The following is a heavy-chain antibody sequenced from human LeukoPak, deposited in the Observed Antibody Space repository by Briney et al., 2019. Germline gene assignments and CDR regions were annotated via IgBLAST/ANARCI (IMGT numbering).Heavy chain of an antibody. CDR1: GYTFTSYG. CDR3: AREHDSWSGYSFDY. Sequence: ASVKVSCKASGYTFTSYGISWVRQAPGQRLEWMGWINGGKGNTKYSQRFQGRVTITRDTSASTAYMELSSLRFEDTAVYYCAREHDSWSGYSFDYWGQGTLVTVSS. CDR2: INGGKGNT. J-gene: IGHJ4*02. D-gene: IGHD3-3*01. V-gene: IGHV1-3*01.